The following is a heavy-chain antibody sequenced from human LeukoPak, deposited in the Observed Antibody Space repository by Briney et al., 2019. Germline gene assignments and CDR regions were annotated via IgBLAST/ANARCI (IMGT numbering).Heavy chain of an antibody. Sequence: SETLSLTCTVSGGSISSYYWSWIRQPPGKGLEWIGYIYYSGSTNYNPSLKSRVTISVDTSKNQFSLKLSSVTAADTAVYYCATLEDLEMATISDYWGQGTLVTVSS. CDR1: GGSISSYY. CDR3: ATLEDLEMATISDY. CDR2: IYYSGST. V-gene: IGHV4-59*01. D-gene: IGHD5-24*01. J-gene: IGHJ4*02.